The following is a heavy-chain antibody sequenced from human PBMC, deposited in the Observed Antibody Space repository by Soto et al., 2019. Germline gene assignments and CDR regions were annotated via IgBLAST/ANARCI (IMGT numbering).Heavy chain of an antibody. CDR3: ANPRGVTAYYYYYGMDV. V-gene: IGHV3-23*01. D-gene: IGHD2-21*02. Sequence: EVQLLESGGGLVQPGGSLRLSCAASGFTFSSYAMSWVRQAPGKGLEWVSAISGSGGSTYYADSVKGRFTISRDNSYNTLYLQMNSLRAEDTAVYYWANPRGVTAYYYYYGMDVWGQGTTVTVSS. J-gene: IGHJ6*02. CDR1: GFTFSSYA. CDR2: ISGSGGST.